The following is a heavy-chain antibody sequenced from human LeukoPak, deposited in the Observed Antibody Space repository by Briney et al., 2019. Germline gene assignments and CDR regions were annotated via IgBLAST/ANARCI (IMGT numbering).Heavy chain of an antibody. CDR1: GGSISSYY. D-gene: IGHD6-19*01. Sequence: KTSETLSLTCTVSGGSISSYYWSWIRQPPGKRLEWIWYIYYSGSTNYNPSLKSRVTISVDTSKNQFSLKLSSVTAADTAVYYCARDARWYSSGCWYFDLWGRGTLVTVSS. CDR2: IYYSGST. V-gene: IGHV4-59*01. J-gene: IGHJ2*01. CDR3: ARDARWYSSGCWYFDL.